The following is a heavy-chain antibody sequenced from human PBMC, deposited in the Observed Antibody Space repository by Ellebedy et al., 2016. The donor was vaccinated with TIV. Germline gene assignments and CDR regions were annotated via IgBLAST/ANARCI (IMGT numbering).Heavy chain of an antibody. CDR2: INPNSGGT. Sequence: ASVKVSCKASGYTFTGYYMHWVRQAPGQGLEWMGWINPNSGGTNYAQKFQGRVTMTSDTSISTAYMELSRLRSDDTAVYYCARDLSLLDAFDIWGQGTMVTVSS. D-gene: IGHD2/OR15-2a*01. V-gene: IGHV1-2*02. J-gene: IGHJ3*02. CDR1: GYTFTGYY. CDR3: ARDLSLLDAFDI.